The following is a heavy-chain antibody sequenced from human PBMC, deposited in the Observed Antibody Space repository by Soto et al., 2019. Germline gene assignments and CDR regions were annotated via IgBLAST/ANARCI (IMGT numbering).Heavy chain of an antibody. J-gene: IGHJ6*02. CDR1: GYTFTSYG. V-gene: IGHV1-18*04. CDR3: ARDLISYYSYYGMDV. CDR2: ISAYNGNT. Sequence: ASVKVSCKASGYTFTSYGISWVRQAPGQGLEWMGWISAYNGNTNYAQKLQGRVTMTTDTYTSTAYMELRSLRSDDTAVYYCARDLISYYSYYGMDVWGQGTTVTVSS.